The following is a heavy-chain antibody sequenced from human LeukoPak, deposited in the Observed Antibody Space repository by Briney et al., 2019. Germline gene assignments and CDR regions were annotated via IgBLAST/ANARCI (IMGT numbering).Heavy chain of an antibody. CDR2: ISVNNGNT. Sequence: ASVKVSCKASGFTFINYDISWVRQAPGQGLEWMGWISVNNGNTNNAQNLQDRVTMTTDTSTSTAYMELRSLRSDDTAVYYCARACGHWNYDFWGQGTLVTVSS. J-gene: IGHJ4*02. CDR3: ARACGHWNYDF. CDR1: GFTFINYD. V-gene: IGHV1-18*04. D-gene: IGHD1-7*01.